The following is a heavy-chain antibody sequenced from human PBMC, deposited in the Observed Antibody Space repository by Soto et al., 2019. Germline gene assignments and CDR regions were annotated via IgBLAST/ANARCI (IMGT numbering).Heavy chain of an antibody. V-gene: IGHV3-9*01. CDR1: GFTFDDYA. D-gene: IGHD2-8*02. CDR3: AKSTGGTANGMDV. J-gene: IGHJ6*02. Sequence: VQLVESGGGLVQPGRSLRLSCAASGFTFDDYAMHWVRQAPGKGLGGVSGISWKSSSIGYADSVKGRFTISRDNAKNSLYLQMNSLRAEDTALYYCAKSTGGTANGMDVWGQGTTVTVSS. CDR2: ISWKSSSI.